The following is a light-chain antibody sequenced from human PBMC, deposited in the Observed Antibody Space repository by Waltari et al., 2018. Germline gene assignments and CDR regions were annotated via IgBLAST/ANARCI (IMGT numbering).Light chain of an antibody. CDR2: EVN. CDR1: SSDVGAYNY. J-gene: IGLJ1*01. Sequence: QSALTQPPSASGSPGQSVTISCTGTSSDVGAYNYVSWYQQHPGKAPKFMIYEVNKRPSGVPDRFCGSKSGNTASLTISGLQAEDEADYYCFSYAGSNTFVFGTGTEVTVL. CDR3: FSYAGSNTFV. V-gene: IGLV2-8*01.